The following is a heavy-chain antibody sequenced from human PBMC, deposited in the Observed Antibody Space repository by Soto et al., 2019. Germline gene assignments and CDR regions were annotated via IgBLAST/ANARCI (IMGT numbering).Heavy chain of an antibody. D-gene: IGHD6-13*01. CDR2: IIPIFGTP. V-gene: IGHV1-69*12. J-gene: IGHJ6*02. CDR3: ASSRKDYYYYGMDV. CDR1: GGTFSSYA. Sequence: QVQLVQSGAEVKKPGSSVKVSCKASGGTFSSYAISWVRQAPGQGLEWMGGIIPIFGTPNYAQKFQGRVTITADESTSTAYMELIRLRSEDTAVYYCASSRKDYYYYGMDVWGQGTTVTVSS.